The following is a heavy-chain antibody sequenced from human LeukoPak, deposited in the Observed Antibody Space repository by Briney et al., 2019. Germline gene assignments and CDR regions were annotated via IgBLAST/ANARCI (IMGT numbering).Heavy chain of an antibody. Sequence: PSETLSLTCTVSGGSISSGSYYWSWIRQPAGKGLEWIGRIYTSGSTNYNPSLKSRVTMSVDTSKNQFSLKLNSVTAADTAVYYCARNGVSSAYTAFDYWGQGTLVTVSS. V-gene: IGHV4-61*02. CDR2: IYTSGST. D-gene: IGHD3-22*01. J-gene: IGHJ4*02. CDR3: ARNGVSSAYTAFDY. CDR1: GGSISSGSYY.